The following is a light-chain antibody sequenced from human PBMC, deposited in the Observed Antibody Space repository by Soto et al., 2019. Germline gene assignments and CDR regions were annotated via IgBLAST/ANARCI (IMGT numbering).Light chain of an antibody. CDR2: DAS. J-gene: IGKJ1*01. CDR1: QSISSW. V-gene: IGKV1-5*01. CDR3: QKYNSYSWT. Sequence: DIQMPQSPSTLSASVGDRVTITFRASQSISSWLAWYQQKPGKAPKLLIYDASSLESGVPSRFSGSGSGTEFTLTISSLQPDDFATYYCQKYNSYSWTFGQGTKVDIK.